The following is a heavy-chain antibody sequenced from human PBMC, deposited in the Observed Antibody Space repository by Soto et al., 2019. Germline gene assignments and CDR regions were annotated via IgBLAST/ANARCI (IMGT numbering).Heavy chain of an antibody. J-gene: IGHJ5*02. Sequence: QVQLVESGGGVVQPGRSLRLSCAASGFTFSSYGMHWVRQAPGKGLEWVAVISYDGSNKYYADSVKGRFTISRDNSKNTLYLQMNGLRAEDTAVYYCAKDLISGWPRGSWFDPWGQGTLVTVSS. CDR2: ISYDGSNK. D-gene: IGHD6-19*01. V-gene: IGHV3-30*18. CDR1: GFTFSSYG. CDR3: AKDLISGWPRGSWFDP.